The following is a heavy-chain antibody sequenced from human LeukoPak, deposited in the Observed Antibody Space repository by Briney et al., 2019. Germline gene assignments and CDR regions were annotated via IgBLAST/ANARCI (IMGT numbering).Heavy chain of an antibody. D-gene: IGHD6-13*01. V-gene: IGHV1-46*02. J-gene: IGHJ4*01. CDR3: ARDGSPARFDY. CDR2: INPSGGST. CDR1: GYTFNTYY. Sequence: GASVKVSCKTSGYTFNTYYIHWVRPAPGQGLEWMGIINPSGGSTTYAQKFQGRVNMTRDTSTTTVYMELNNLKSEDTAVYYCARDGSPARFDYWGHGTLVTVSS.